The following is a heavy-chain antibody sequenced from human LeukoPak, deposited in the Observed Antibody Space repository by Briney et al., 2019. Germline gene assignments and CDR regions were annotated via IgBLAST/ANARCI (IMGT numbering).Heavy chain of an antibody. CDR3: ARDAVTYDAFDI. D-gene: IGHD2-21*02. J-gene: IGHJ3*02. CDR2: IYYSGST. Sequence: SETLSLTCTVSGGSITNFYWSWIRQPPGGGLEYIGYIYYSGSTNYNPSLKSRVTISVDTSKNQFSLKLNSVSAADTAVYFCARDAVTYDAFDIWGQGTMVTVSS. CDR1: GGSITNFY. V-gene: IGHV4-59*01.